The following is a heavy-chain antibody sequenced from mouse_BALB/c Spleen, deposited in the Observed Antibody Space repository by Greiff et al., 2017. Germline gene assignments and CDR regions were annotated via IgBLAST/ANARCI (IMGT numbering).Heavy chain of an antibody. CDR3: ARRYGNYAMDY. D-gene: IGHD2-1*01. CDR1: GFAFSSYD. V-gene: IGHV5-12-1*01. CDR2: ISSGGGST. J-gene: IGHJ4*01. Sequence: EVHLVESGGGLVKPGGSLKLSCTASGFAFSSYDMSWVRQTPEKRLEWVAYISSGGGSTYYPDTVKGRFTISRDNAKNTLYLQMSSLKSEDTAMYYCARRYGNYAMDYWGQGTSVTVSS.